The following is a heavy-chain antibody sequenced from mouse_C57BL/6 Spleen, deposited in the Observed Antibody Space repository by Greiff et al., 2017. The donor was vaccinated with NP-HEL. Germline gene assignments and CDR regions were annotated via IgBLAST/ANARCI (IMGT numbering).Heavy chain of an antibody. J-gene: IGHJ2*01. D-gene: IGHD4-1*02. CDR2: IYPGDGDT. CDR1: GYAFSSSW. V-gene: IGHV1-82*01. Sequence: QVQLQQSGPELVKPGASVKISCKASGYAFSSSWMNWVKQRPGKGLEWIGRIYPGDGDTNYNGKFKGKATLTADKSSSTAYMQLSSLTSEDSAVYFCAPTGTGYAMDYWGQGTTLTVSS. CDR3: APTGTGYAMDY.